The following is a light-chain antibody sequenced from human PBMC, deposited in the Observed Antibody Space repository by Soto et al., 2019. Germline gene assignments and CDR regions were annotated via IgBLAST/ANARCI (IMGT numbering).Light chain of an antibody. Sequence: QSVPTQPPSASGSPGQSVTISCTGTKSDIGVYDSVSWYQHHPGKAPRLIIYEVVQRPSGVPDRFSGSKSGNTASLTVSGLQAADEADYFCKSYAGSNTYVFGSGTKVTVL. CDR2: EVV. J-gene: IGLJ1*01. CDR3: KSYAGSNTYV. V-gene: IGLV2-8*01. CDR1: KSDIGVYDS.